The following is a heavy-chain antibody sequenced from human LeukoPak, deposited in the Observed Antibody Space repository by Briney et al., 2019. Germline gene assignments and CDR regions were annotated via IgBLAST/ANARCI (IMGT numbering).Heavy chain of an antibody. V-gene: IGHV4-59*01. CDR2: IYDSGTT. Sequence: SETLSLTCTVSGGSISGYYWSWIRQPPGKGLEWIGYIYDSGTTNYNPSLKSRVTISVDTSKNQFSLKLGSVTAADTAVYYCARGGYYYLNWGQGTMVTVSS. CDR3: ARGGYYYLN. D-gene: IGHD3-10*01. J-gene: IGHJ3*01. CDR1: GGSISGYY.